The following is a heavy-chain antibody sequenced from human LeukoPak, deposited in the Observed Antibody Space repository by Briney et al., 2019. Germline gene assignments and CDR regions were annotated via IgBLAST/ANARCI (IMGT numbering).Heavy chain of an antibody. Sequence: ASVKVSCKASGYTFNSSYMHWVRQAPGQGLEWMGIINPSDDSTRYAQKFQGRVTMTKDTSTHTVYMHLSSLSSDDTAVYYCARAYYESSAYRHAVYFDYWGQGTLVTVSS. CDR2: INPSDDST. CDR1: GYTFNSSY. V-gene: IGHV1-46*02. D-gene: IGHD3-22*01. CDR3: ARAYYESSAYRHAVYFDY. J-gene: IGHJ4*02.